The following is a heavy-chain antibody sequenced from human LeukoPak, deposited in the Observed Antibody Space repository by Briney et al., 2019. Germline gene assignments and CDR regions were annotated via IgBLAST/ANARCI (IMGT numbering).Heavy chain of an antibody. CDR1: GGSISSGDYY. J-gene: IGHJ4*02. D-gene: IGHD3-22*01. CDR2: IYYSGST. V-gene: IGHV4-30-4*08. Sequence: SETLSLTCTVSGGSISSGDYYWSWIRQPPGKGLEWIGYIYYSGSTYYNPSLKSRVTISVDTSKNQFSLKLSSVTAADTAVYYCARRSLDSSGYFDYWGQGTLVTVSS. CDR3: ARRSLDSSGYFDY.